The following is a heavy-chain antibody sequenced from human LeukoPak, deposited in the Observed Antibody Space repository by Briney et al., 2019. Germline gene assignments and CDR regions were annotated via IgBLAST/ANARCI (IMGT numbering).Heavy chain of an antibody. CDR1: GGSISSYY. Sequence: SETLSLTCTVSGGSISSYYWSWIRQPAGKGLEWIGRIYTSGTTNYNPSLKSRVTLSVDTSKNQFSLKLNSVTAADTAVYYCARDRGGSLSNFDYWGQGTLVTVSS. CDR2: IYTSGTT. D-gene: IGHD2/OR15-2a*01. J-gene: IGHJ4*02. CDR3: ARDRGGSLSNFDY. V-gene: IGHV4-4*07.